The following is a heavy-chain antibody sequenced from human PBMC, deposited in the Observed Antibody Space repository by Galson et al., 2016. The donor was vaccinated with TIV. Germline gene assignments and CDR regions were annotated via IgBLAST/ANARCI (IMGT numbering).Heavy chain of an antibody. J-gene: IGHJ6*02. Sequence: CAISGDSVSSNSAWNWIRQSPSSGLEWLGRTYYRSKWYNDYALSVKSRITINPDTSKNQFSLRLNSMTPEDTAVYYCARDRTLPGYYYNGMDVWGQGTTVTVSS. CDR2: TYYRSKWYN. D-gene: IGHD1/OR15-1a*01. V-gene: IGHV6-1*01. CDR1: GDSVSSNSA. CDR3: ARDRTLPGYYYNGMDV.